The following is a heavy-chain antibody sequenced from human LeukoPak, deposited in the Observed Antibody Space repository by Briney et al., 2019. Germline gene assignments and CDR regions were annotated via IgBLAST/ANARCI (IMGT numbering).Heavy chain of an antibody. J-gene: IGHJ3*02. CDR2: SKDKIYSYTT. D-gene: IGHD2-15*01. CDR3: VRAGGTLGYDI. CDR1: GFTLSYHR. Sequence: GGSLRLSCAVFGFTLSYHRMDWVRHGPGKGVQGVGRSKDKIYSYTTEYAASVQGRFTLSRADSDNSLHLQMSSPKTLHTAVYYCVRAGGTLGYDIWGQGTMVTVSS. V-gene: IGHV3-72*01.